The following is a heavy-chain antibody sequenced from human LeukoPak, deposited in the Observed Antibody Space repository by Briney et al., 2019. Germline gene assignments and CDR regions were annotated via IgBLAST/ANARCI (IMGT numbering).Heavy chain of an antibody. CDR2: ISSSSSYI. V-gene: IGHV3-21*01. Sequence: PGGSLRLSCAASGFTFSSYSMNWFRQAPGKGLEWVSSISSSSSYIYYADSVKGRFTISRDNAKNSLYLQMNSLRAEDTAVYYCARGGSGSYFFDYWGQGTLVTVSS. J-gene: IGHJ4*02. CDR3: ARGGSGSYFFDY. CDR1: GFTFSSYS. D-gene: IGHD1-26*01.